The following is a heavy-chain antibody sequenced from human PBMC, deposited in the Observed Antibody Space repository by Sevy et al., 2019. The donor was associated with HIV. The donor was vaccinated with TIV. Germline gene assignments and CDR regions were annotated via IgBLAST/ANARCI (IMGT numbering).Heavy chain of an antibody. Sequence: GGSLRLSCAASGFTFDDYAMHWVRQAPGKGLEWVSGISWNSGSIGYADSVKGRLTISRDNAKNSLYLQMNSLRAEDTALYYCAKDISPSVVATMTGCFDYWGQGTLVTVSS. J-gene: IGHJ4*02. CDR3: AKDISPSVVATMTGCFDY. V-gene: IGHV3-9*01. D-gene: IGHD5-12*01. CDR1: GFTFDDYA. CDR2: ISWNSGSI.